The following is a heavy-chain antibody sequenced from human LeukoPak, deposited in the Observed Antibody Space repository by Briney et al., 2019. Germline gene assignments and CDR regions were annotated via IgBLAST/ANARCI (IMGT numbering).Heavy chain of an antibody. CDR3: ARGATAMVSFYCDY. J-gene: IGHJ4*02. CDR2: IIPIFGTA. V-gene: IGHV1-69*01. Sequence: ASVKVSCKASGGTFSSYAISWVRQAPGQGLEWMGGIIPIFGTANYAQKFQGRVTITADESTSTAYMELSSLRSEDTAVYYCARGATAMVSFYCDYWGQGTLVTVSS. CDR1: GGTFSSYA. D-gene: IGHD5-18*01.